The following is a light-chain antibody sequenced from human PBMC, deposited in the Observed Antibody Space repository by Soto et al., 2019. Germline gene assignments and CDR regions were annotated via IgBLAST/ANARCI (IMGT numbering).Light chain of an antibody. V-gene: IGLV1-47*02. CDR3: AAWDDSLSGLYV. J-gene: IGLJ1*01. CDR2: SNN. CDR1: SSNIGSNY. Sequence: QSVLTQPPSASGTPGQRVTISCSGSSSNIGSNYVYWYQQLPGTAPKLLIYSNNQRPSGVPDRFSGSKSGTSASLAISGLRSEDDADYYCAAWDDSLSGLYVFGTGTKVTV.